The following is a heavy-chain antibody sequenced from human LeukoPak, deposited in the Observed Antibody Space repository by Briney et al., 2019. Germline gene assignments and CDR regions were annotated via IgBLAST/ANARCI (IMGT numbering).Heavy chain of an antibody. D-gene: IGHD2-21*01. CDR3: ARGVNPASLYWFDP. Sequence: SETLSLTCTVSGGSISSSSYYWGWIRQPPGKGLEWIGSIYYSGSTYYNLSLKSRVTISVDTSKNQFSLKLSSVTAADTAVYYCARGVNPASLYWFDPWGQGTLVTVSS. CDR1: GGSISSSSYY. V-gene: IGHV4-39*01. CDR2: IYYSGST. J-gene: IGHJ5*02.